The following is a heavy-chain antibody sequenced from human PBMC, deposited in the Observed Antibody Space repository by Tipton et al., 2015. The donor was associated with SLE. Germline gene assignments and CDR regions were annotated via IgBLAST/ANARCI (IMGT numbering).Heavy chain of an antibody. V-gene: IGHV4-59*12. CDR2: IYYSGST. D-gene: IGHD5-24*01. CDR1: GASINSNF. CDR3: ARMWAETGRDWFDP. Sequence: TLSLTCTVSGASINSNFWSWIRQSPGKGLEWIGYIYYSGSTNYNPSLKSRVTISVDKSKNQFSLKLNSVTPEDTAVYYCARMWAETGRDWFDPWGQGTLVTVSS. J-gene: IGHJ5*02.